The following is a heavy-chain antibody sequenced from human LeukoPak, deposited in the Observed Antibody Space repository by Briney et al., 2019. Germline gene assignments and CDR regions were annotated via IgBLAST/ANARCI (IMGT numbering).Heavy chain of an antibody. V-gene: IGHV3-20*04. CDR3: ARWASGLTGTTGGGYFDY. CDR1: GFTFDDYG. Sequence: GGSLRLSCAASGFTFDDYGMSWVRHAPGKGLEWVAGINWNSGSTVYADSVKGRFTISRGNAKNSLYPQMNSLRGEDTALYYCARWASGLTGTTGGGYFDYWGQGTLVTVSS. CDR2: INWNSGST. J-gene: IGHJ4*02. D-gene: IGHD1-20*01.